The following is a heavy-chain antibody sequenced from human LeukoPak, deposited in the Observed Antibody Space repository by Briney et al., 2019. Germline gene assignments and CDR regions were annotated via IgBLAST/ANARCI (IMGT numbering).Heavy chain of an antibody. D-gene: IGHD3-22*01. CDR1: GYTFTGYY. J-gene: IGHJ1*01. CDR3: ATTAYYYDSSGYYPEYFQH. V-gene: IGHV1-24*01. Sequence: ASVKVSCKASGYTFTGYYMHWVRQAPGKGLEWMGGFDPEDGETIYAQKFQGRVTMTEDTSTDTAYMELSSLRSEDTAVYYCATTAYYYDSSGYYPEYFQHWGQGTLVTVSS. CDR2: FDPEDGET.